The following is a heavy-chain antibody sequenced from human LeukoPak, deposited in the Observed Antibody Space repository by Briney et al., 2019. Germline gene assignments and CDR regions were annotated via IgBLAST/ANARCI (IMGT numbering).Heavy chain of an antibody. D-gene: IGHD5-18*01. J-gene: IGHJ6*02. V-gene: IGHV3-30*02. CDR1: GFTFSGYG. Sequence: PGGSLRLSCAASGFTFSGYGMHWVRQAPGKGLEWVAVIWYGGSNKYYADSVKGRFTISRDNSKSTLYLQMNSLRAEDTAVYYCAKDRYAGNSFDLRGMDVWGQGTTVTVSS. CDR3: AKDRYAGNSFDLRGMDV. CDR2: IWYGGSNK.